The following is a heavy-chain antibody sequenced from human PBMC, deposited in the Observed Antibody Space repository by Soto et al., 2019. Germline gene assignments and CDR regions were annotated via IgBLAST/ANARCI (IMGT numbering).Heavy chain of an antibody. CDR3: ASSGLHDYGDYGDFDY. Sequence: SETLSLTCTVSGGSISSSSYYWGWIRQPPGKGLEWIGSIYYSGSTYYNPSLKSRVTISVDTSKNQFSLKLSSVTAADTAVYYCASSGLHDYGDYGDFDYSGQGTLVTVSS. J-gene: IGHJ4*02. CDR1: GGSISSSSYY. CDR2: IYYSGST. D-gene: IGHD4-17*01. V-gene: IGHV4-39*01.